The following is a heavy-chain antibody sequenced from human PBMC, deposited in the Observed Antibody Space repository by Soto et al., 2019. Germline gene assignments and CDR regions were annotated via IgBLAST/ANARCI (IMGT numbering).Heavy chain of an antibody. CDR3: ARAPDSFYCSSTSCYYFWFDP. V-gene: IGHV6-1*01. Sequence: PSQTLSLPCAISGDSVSSNSAAWNWIRQSPSRGLEWLGRTYYRSKWYNDYAVSVKSRITINPDTSKNQFSLQLNSVTPEDTAVYYCARAPDSFYCSSTSCYYFWFDPWGQGTLVTVSS. J-gene: IGHJ5*02. CDR2: TYYRSKWYN. D-gene: IGHD2-2*01. CDR1: GDSVSSNSAA.